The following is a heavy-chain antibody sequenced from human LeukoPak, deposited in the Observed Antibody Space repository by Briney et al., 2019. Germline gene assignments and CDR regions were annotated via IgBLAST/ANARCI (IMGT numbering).Heavy chain of an antibody. CDR2: INPNSGGA. Sequence: ASVKVSCKPSKYTFTDYYLHWVRQAPGRGLEWMGWINPNSGGASYAQKFQGRVTMTRDTSISTAYMELSRLRSDDTAVYYCARSYGSGRRDAFDFWGQGTMVTVSS. J-gene: IGHJ3*01. D-gene: IGHD3-10*01. CDR3: ARSYGSGRRDAFDF. V-gene: IGHV1-2*02. CDR1: KYTFTDYY.